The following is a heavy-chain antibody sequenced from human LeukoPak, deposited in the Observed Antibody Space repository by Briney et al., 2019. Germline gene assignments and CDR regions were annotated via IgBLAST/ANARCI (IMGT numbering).Heavy chain of an antibody. CDR1: GFSFSNYA. J-gene: IGHJ4*02. CDR2: ISGSGGST. V-gene: IGHV3-23*01. CDR3: AKDPLLYCSSASCYVDY. Sequence: GGSLRLSCAASGFSFSNYAMSWVRQAPRKGLEWVSAISGSGGSTYYADSVKGRFTISRDNSKNTLYLQMNSLRAEDTAVYYCAKDPLLYCSSASCYVDYWGQGTLVTVSS. D-gene: IGHD2-2*01.